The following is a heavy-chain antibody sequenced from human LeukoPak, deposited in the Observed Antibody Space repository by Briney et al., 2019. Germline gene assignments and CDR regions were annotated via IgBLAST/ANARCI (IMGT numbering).Heavy chain of an antibody. Sequence: RAGGSLRVSCAASGFTFRSYWMSWVRQAPGKGPEWVANIKQDGSERYYVDSVKGRFTISRDNAKNSLYLQMNSLRAEDTAVYYCARSYDSISTTVDYWGQGTLVIVSS. CDR2: IKQDGSER. CDR1: GFTFRSYW. V-gene: IGHV3-7*05. J-gene: IGHJ4*02. CDR3: ARSYDSISTTVDY. D-gene: IGHD1-14*01.